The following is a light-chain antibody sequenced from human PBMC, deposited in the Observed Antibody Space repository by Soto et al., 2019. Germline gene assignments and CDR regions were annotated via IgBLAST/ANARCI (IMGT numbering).Light chain of an antibody. CDR3: QQRKNWPPIT. J-gene: IGKJ5*01. V-gene: IGKV3-11*01. CDR2: DSS. Sequence: EIELTQSPATLSLSPGETATLSCRASQNVDKFLAWSQQRPGQPPRLLIFDSSNRATGVPVRFSGSGSGTVFTLTIGSLEPEDSAVYYCQQRKNWPPITFGQGTRLEIK. CDR1: QNVDKF.